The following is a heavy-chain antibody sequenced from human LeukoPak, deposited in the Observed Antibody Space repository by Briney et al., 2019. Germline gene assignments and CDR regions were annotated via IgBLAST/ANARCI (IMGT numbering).Heavy chain of an antibody. Sequence: ASVKVSCKASGDTFTSHYIHWVRQAPGQGLEWMGINNPRGGSTSHAQKFQGRVTMTTDTSTSTVYMELSSLRSEDTAVYYCARSPAYCSGSTCYGHNWFDPWGQGTLVTVSS. J-gene: IGHJ5*02. CDR1: GDTFTSHY. CDR3: ARSPAYCSGSTCYGHNWFDP. CDR2: NNPRGGST. V-gene: IGHV1-46*01. D-gene: IGHD2-15*01.